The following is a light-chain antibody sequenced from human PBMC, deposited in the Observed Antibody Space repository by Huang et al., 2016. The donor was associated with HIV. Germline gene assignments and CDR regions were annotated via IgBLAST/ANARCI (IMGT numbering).Light chain of an antibody. CDR2: SAS. CDR3: QQSYTTPKYT. V-gene: IGKV1-39*01. CDR1: QNIDNY. Sequence: DIQMTQSPLSLSASVGDRVTITCRASQNIDNYVNWYQQKPGKAPKLLIFSASNLHSGVPSRFSGSASGPYFALTINGLQPDDFATYYCQQSYTTPKYTFGQGTNLDIK. J-gene: IGKJ2*01.